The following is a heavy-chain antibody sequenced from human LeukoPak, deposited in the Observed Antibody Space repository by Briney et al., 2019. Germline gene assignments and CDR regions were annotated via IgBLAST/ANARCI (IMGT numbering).Heavy chain of an antibody. D-gene: IGHD3-16*01. Sequence: SETLSLTCTVSGGSISSYSWTWIRQPPGKGLEWIGSIYYRGSTNYNPSLKSRVTISVDTSKNQFSLKLSSVTAADTAVYYCVRDRVLGAFDIWGQGTMVTVSS. V-gene: IGHV4-59*01. CDR3: VRDRVLGAFDI. J-gene: IGHJ3*02. CDR1: GGSISSYS. CDR2: IYYRGST.